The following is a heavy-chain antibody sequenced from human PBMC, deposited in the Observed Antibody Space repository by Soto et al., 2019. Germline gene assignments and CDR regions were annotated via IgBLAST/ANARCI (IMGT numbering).Heavy chain of an antibody. Sequence: PGGSLRLSCAASGFTFSSYSMNWVRQAPGKGLEWVSSISSSSSYIYYADAVKGRFTISRDNAKNSLYLQMNSLRAEDTAVYYCARDSAMDYGDPGYAFDLWGQGTMVTVS. CDR2: ISSSSSYI. J-gene: IGHJ3*01. CDR3: ARDSAMDYGDPGYAFDL. CDR1: GFTFSSYS. D-gene: IGHD4-17*01. V-gene: IGHV3-21*01.